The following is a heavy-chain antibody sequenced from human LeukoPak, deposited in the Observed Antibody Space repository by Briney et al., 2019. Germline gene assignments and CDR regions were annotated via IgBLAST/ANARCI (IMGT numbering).Heavy chain of an antibody. D-gene: IGHD5-12*01. CDR1: GFTFSNYW. J-gene: IGHJ4*02. V-gene: IGHV3-7*01. Sequence: HPGGSLRLSCAASGFTFSNYWMTWVRQAPGKGLEWVANIKGDESETYYVDSVKGRFTISRDNAKNSLYLQMNSLRAEDTSVYYCARILRHSGYGPYCDHWGQGTLVSVSS. CDR2: IKGDESET. CDR3: ARILRHSGYGPYCDH.